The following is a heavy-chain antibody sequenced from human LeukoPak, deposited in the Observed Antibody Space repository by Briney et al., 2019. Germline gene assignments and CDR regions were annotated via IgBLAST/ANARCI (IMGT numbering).Heavy chain of an antibody. V-gene: IGHV3-30*19. J-gene: IGHJ4*02. CDR1: GFTFSSYG. CDR3: ARENDFWSGYTKTIDY. D-gene: IGHD3-3*01. CDR2: IWYDGSNK. Sequence: PGRSLRLSCAASGFTFSSYGMHWVRQAPGKGLEWVAVIWYDGSNKYYADSVKGRFTISRDNSKNTLYLQMNSLRAEDTAVYYCARENDFWSGYTKTIDYWGQGTLVTVSS.